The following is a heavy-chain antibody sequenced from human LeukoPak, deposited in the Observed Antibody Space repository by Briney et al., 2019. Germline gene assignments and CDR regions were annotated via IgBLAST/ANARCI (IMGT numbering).Heavy chain of an antibody. D-gene: IGHD2-2*01. Sequence: ASVKVSCKASGKIFTNQNINWVRQAPGQGLEWMGWISTYNGDTKYAQKLQGRVTMTADTSTSTTYMELRSLRSDDTAVYYCALIPYCTTATCYYFDYWGQGTLVTVSS. CDR3: ALIPYCTTATCYYFDY. CDR2: ISTYNGDT. CDR1: GKIFTNQN. J-gene: IGHJ4*02. V-gene: IGHV1-18*01.